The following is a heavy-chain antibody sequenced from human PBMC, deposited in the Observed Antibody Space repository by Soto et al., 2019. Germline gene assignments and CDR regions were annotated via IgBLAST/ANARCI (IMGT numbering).Heavy chain of an antibody. J-gene: IGHJ6*02. CDR2: ISGYNGDT. V-gene: IGHV1-18*01. Sequence: QGQLVQSGPEVKKPGASVKVSCKASGYTFSRYGISWVRQAPGQGLEWLGWISGYNGDTIYAQKVQGRVTMTIDTATYTDYMELRSLTSDDTAIYYWAKNGQPPSYDYGMDVWGQGTTVTVSS. CDR1: GYTFSRYG. CDR3: AKNGQPPSYDYGMDV. D-gene: IGHD2-8*01.